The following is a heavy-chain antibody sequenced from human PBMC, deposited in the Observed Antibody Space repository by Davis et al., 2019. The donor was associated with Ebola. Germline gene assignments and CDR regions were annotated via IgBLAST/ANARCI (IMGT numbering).Heavy chain of an antibody. J-gene: IGHJ5*02. Sequence: HSQTLSLTCAISGDSVSVNSGGWNWIRQSPSRFLEWLGRTYYNSKWYNDYAESVKSRISINADTSKNQFSLQLNSVTPEDTAVYYCARGWLRGWFDPWGQGTLATVSS. CDR1: GDSVSVNSGG. D-gene: IGHD5-12*01. CDR3: ARGWLRGWFDP. CDR2: TYYNSKWYN. V-gene: IGHV6-1*01.